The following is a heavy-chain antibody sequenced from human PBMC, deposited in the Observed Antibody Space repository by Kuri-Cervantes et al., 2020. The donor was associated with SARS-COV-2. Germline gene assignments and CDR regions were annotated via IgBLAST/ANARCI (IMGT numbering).Heavy chain of an antibody. V-gene: IGHV3-30-3*01. J-gene: IGHJ5*02. D-gene: IGHD6-6*01. CDR3: AREQLVPYNWFDP. Sequence: GESLKISCAASGFTFSSYAMHWVRQAPGKGLEWVAVISYDGSNKYYAGSVKGRFTISRDNSKNTLYLQMNSLRAEDTAVYYCAREQLVPYNWFDPWGQGTLVTVSS. CDR1: GFTFSSYA. CDR2: ISYDGSNK.